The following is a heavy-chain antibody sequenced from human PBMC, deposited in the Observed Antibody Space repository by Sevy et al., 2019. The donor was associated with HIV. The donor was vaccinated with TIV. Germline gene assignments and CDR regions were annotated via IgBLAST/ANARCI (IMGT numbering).Heavy chain of an antibody. D-gene: IGHD6-13*01. CDR2: VYYTGHT. J-gene: IGHJ3*02. CDR3: AREIGGGQQLVSDAFHI. CDR1: GGSIGQYY. Sequence: SETLSLTCTVSGGSIGQYYWSWIRQPPGKGPEWIGYVYYTGHTNYNPALKSRVTISVDTSKNQFPLNLSSVTAADTAVYYCAREIGGGQQLVSDAFHIWGQGTMVTVSS. V-gene: IGHV4-59*01.